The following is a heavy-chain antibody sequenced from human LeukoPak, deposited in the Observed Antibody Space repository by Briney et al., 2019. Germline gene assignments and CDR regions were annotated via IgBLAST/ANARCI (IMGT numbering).Heavy chain of an antibody. CDR3: ARQTGYSSSWYGEPWFDP. V-gene: IGHV4-38-2*01. Sequence: SETLSLTCAVSGYSISSGYYWGWIRQPPGKGLEWIGSIYHSGSTYYNPSLKSRVTISVDTSKNQFSLKLSSVTAADTAVYYCARQTGYSSSWYGEPWFDPWGQGTLVTVSS. CDR2: IYHSGST. D-gene: IGHD6-13*01. CDR1: GYSISSGYY. J-gene: IGHJ5*02.